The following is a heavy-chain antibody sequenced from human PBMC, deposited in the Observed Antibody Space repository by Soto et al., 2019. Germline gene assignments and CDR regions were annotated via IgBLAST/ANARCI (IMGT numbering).Heavy chain of an antibody. CDR2: IYSGGST. J-gene: IGHJ4*02. Sequence: LRLSCAASGFSVSNNYMTWVRQAPGKGLEWVSIIYSGGSTYYSESVKGRTTISRDTSKNIVFLQVNSLRAEDTAVYFCARATRYFGSFDSWGQGTLVTVS. CDR1: GFSVSNNY. D-gene: IGHD3-3*01. CDR3: ARATRYFGSFDS. V-gene: IGHV3-53*01.